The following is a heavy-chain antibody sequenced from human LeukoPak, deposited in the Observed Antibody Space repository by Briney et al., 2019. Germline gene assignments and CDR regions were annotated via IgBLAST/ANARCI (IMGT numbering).Heavy chain of an antibody. V-gene: IGHV3-53*01. Sequence: GGSLRLSCAASGFTASSNYMSWVRQAPGKGLEWVSVIYSGGSTYYADSVKGRFTISRDNSKNTLYLQMNSLRAEDTAVYYCARDPSLPYCSGGSCYSHYYYYGMDVWGQGTTVTVSS. D-gene: IGHD2-15*01. CDR2: IYSGGST. J-gene: IGHJ6*02. CDR3: ARDPSLPYCSGGSCYSHYYYYGMDV. CDR1: GFTASSNY.